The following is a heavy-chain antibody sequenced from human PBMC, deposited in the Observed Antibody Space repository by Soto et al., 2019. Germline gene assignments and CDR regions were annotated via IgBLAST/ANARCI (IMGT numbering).Heavy chain of an antibody. Sequence: EEQILESGGGLVQPGGSLRLSCAASGFTFSSYAMYWVRQAPGKGLAWVSGISDSGTGTYYADSVKGRFTISRDNSKNTVYLQMKSLRAEDTAVYYCAKDHTVVIRDAFDIWGQGTMVNVSS. CDR2: ISDSGTGT. J-gene: IGHJ3*02. D-gene: IGHD3-22*01. V-gene: IGHV3-23*01. CDR3: AKDHTVVIRDAFDI. CDR1: GFTFSSYA.